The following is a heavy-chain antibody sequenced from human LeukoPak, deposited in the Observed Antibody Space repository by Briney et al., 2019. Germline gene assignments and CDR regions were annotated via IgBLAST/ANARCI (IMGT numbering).Heavy chain of an antibody. V-gene: IGHV3-7*01. CDR3: ARDDDVVAATAFDY. CDR1: GFIFSSYW. J-gene: IGHJ4*02. D-gene: IGHD2-15*01. CDR2: IKPDGSDT. Sequence: PGGSLRLSCAASGFIFSSYWMTWVRQAPGKGLEWVANIKPDGSDTYSMDSVKGRFTISRDNAKDSLYLQMNSLRDEDTAVYYCARDDDVVAATAFDYWGQGTLVTVSS.